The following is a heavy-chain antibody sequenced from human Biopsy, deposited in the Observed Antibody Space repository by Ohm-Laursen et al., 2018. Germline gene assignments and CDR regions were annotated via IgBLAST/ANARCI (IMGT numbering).Heavy chain of an antibody. CDR1: GGSASSNTDY. Sequence: GTLSLTCTVSGGSASSNTDYWAWLRQPPGKGLEWIGSIFYTGIIFYNPSLKSRVSISVDTSKNQFSLNLNSVTASDTALYYCARHPTGFWFDPWGQGTLVIVSS. CDR2: IFYTGII. J-gene: IGHJ5*02. V-gene: IGHV4-39*01. CDR3: ARHPTGFWFDP.